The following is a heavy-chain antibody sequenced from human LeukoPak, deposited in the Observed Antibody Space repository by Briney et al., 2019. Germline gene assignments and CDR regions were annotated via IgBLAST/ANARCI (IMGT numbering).Heavy chain of an antibody. CDR2: IIPIFGTA. D-gene: IGHD2-2*02. CDR3: AKVKPCGRSTSCYTGFGALDY. V-gene: IGHV1-69*13. J-gene: IGHJ4*02. Sequence: SVKVSCKACGGTFSSYAISWVRQAPGQGLELMGGIIPIFGTANYAQKFQGRVTITADESTSTAYMELSSLRSEYKAVYYCAKVKPCGRSTSCYTGFGALDYWGQGTLVTLSA. CDR1: GGTFSSYA.